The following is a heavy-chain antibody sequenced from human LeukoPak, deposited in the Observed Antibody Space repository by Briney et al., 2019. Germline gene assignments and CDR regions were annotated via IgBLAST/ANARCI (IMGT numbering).Heavy chain of an antibody. CDR3: ARLRYYFDY. Sequence: SETLSLTCTVSGGSISSYYWSWIRQPPGKGLEWIGYIYYSGSTNYNPSLKSRVTISVDTSKNQFSLKLSSVTAADTAVYYCARLRYYFDYWGQGTLVTVPS. CDR2: IYYSGST. CDR1: GGSISSYY. J-gene: IGHJ4*02. V-gene: IGHV4-59*08.